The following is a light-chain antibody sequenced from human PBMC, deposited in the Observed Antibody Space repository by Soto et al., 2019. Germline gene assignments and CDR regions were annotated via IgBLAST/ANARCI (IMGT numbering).Light chain of an antibody. CDR2: GAS. CDR3: QQSNNWPQT. V-gene: IGKV3-15*01. J-gene: IGKJ1*01. CDR1: QSVSSN. Sequence: MTQSPATLSVSPGERVTLSCRASQSVSSNLAWYQQIPGQAPRLLIYGASTRATGIPARFSGSGSGTEFTLTISSLQSEDFAVYYCQQSNNWPQTFGQGTKVDIK.